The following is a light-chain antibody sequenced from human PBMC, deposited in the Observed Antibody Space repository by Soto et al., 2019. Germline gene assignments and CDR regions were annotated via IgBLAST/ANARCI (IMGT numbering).Light chain of an antibody. CDR1: QSVSSSY. CDR2: GAS. J-gene: IGKJ1*01. V-gene: IGKV3-20*01. CDR3: QQYGSPT. Sequence: EIELTQSPGTLSLSPGERATLSCRASQSVSSSYLAWYQQKPGQAPRLLIYGASSRATGIPDRFSGSGSGTDFTLTISRLEPEDFAVYYCQQYGSPTFGQGTKVEIK.